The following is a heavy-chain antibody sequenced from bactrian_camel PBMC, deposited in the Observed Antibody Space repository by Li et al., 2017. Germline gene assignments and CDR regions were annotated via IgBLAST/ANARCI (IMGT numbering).Heavy chain of an antibody. Sequence: VQLVESGGDLVRPGGSLTLSCVASGFTFRSYDMSWVRQGPGKGLEWVSSINSGGGSTYYLDSVKGRFTISKDYANNTVNLMMNSLKPEDTAMYYCAANFGPYCSGPYLARRANFEGQGTQVTVS. CDR1: GFTFRSYD. CDR2: INSGGGST. J-gene: IGHJ4*01. V-gene: IGHV3S40*01. D-gene: IGHD2*01.